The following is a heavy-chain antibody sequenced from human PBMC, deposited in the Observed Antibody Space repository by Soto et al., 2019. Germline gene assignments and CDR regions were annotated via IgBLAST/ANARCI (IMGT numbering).Heavy chain of an antibody. D-gene: IGHD1-26*01. Sequence: QILESGGSLVQPGGSLRLSCVAAGFTFSSAAMNWVRQAPGKGLEWVSIISDTGTRTHYADSVKGRFTISRDNSKTTLYLDMNSLRAEDTAVYYCAKSLDIRYTNRFDSWGQGTLVTVSS. CDR1: GFTFSSAA. CDR3: AKSLDIRYTNRFDS. J-gene: IGHJ5*01. CDR2: ISDTGTRT. V-gene: IGHV3-23*01.